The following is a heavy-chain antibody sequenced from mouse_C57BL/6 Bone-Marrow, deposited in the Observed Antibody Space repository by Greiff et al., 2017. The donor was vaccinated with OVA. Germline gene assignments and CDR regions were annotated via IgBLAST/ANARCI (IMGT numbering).Heavy chain of an antibody. D-gene: IGHD3-3*01. J-gene: IGHJ4*01. V-gene: IGHV1-26*01. CDR3: ARRDGRAMDY. CDR2: INPNNGGT. Sequence: VQLQQSGPVLVKPGASVKMSCKASGYTFTDYYMNWVKQSHGKSLEWIGDINPNNGGTSYNQKFKGKATLTVDKSSSTAYMELRSLTSEDSAVYYCARRDGRAMDYWGQGTSVTVSS. CDR1: GYTFTDYY.